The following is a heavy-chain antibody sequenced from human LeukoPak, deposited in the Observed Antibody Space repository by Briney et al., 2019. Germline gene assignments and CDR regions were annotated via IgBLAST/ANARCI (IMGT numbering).Heavy chain of an antibody. D-gene: IGHD6-19*01. Sequence: ASVKVSCKASGYTFTSYGISWVRQAPGQGLEWMGWISAYNGNTNYAQKLQGRVTMTTDTSTSTAYMELRSLRSDDTAVYYCARGPVKAGPHPNWFDPWGQGTLVTVSS. J-gene: IGHJ5*02. V-gene: IGHV1-18*01. CDR1: GYTFTSYG. CDR3: ARGPVKAGPHPNWFDP. CDR2: ISAYNGNT.